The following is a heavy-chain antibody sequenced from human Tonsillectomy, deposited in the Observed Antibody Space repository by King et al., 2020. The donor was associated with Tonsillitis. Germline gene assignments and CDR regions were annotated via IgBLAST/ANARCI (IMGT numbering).Heavy chain of an antibody. CDR3: SRDIAAAGNGYDAFDI. CDR2: ISSSSSYT. D-gene: IGHD6-13*01. CDR1: GFTFSDYY. Sequence: VQLVESGGGLVKPGGSLRLSCAASGFTFSDYYMSWIRQAPGKGLEWVSYISSSSSYTNYADSVKGRFTISRDNAKNSLYLQLNSLRAEDTAVYYCSRDIAAAGNGYDAFDIWGQGTMVTVSS. V-gene: IGHV3-11*06. J-gene: IGHJ3*02.